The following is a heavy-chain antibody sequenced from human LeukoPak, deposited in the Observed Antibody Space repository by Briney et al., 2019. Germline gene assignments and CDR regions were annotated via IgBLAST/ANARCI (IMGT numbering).Heavy chain of an antibody. D-gene: IGHD1-26*01. CDR1: GGSISSYY. CDR2: IYYSGST. V-gene: IGHV4-59*08. J-gene: IGHJ5*02. CDR3: ARHDEWELPNWFDP. Sequence: SETLSLTCTVSGGSISSYYWSWIRQPPGKGLEWIGYIYYSGSTNYNPSLKSRVTISVATSKNQFSLKLSSVTAADTAVYYCARHDEWELPNWFDPWGQGTLVTVSS.